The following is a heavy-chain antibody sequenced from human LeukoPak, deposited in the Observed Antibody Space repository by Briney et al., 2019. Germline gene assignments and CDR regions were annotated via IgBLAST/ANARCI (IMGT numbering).Heavy chain of an antibody. CDR3: AVRAVVAKEPYYFDY. J-gene: IGHJ4*02. Sequence: SETLSLTCAVYGGSFSGYYWSWIRQPPGKGLEWIGEINHSGSTNYNPSLKRRVTISADTTKNQFSLKLSSVAAADTAVYYCAVRAVVAKEPYYFDYWGQGTLVTASS. D-gene: IGHD1-14*01. CDR1: GGSFSGYY. V-gene: IGHV4-34*01. CDR2: INHSGST.